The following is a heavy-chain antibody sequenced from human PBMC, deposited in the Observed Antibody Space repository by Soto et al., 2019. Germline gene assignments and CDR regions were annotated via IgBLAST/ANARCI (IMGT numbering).Heavy chain of an antibody. CDR3: VREPRYCSGGSCSIMGDAFDI. J-gene: IGHJ3*02. D-gene: IGHD2-15*01. CDR1: GFTVTEIY. CDR2: IYNEFT. Sequence: EVQLVESGGGLVQPGGSLRLSCVASGFTVTEIYMNWVRQAPGKGLEWVSVIYNEFTDYADSVRGRFPISTDSSKNALYLQMNSLRAEDSAVYYCVREPRYCSGGSCSIMGDAFDIWGQGTMVTVSS. V-gene: IGHV3-66*01.